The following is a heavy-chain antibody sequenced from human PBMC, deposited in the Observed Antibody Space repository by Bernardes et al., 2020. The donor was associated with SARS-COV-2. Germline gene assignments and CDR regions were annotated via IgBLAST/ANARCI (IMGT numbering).Heavy chain of an antibody. V-gene: IGHV4-59*01. J-gene: IGHJ6*03. D-gene: IGHD3-3*01. CDR1: GGSISSYY. CDR3: ARHVGYYDFWSGYSIYYYYYMDV. CDR2: IYYSGST. Sequence: SETLSLTCTVSGGSISSYYWSWIRQPPGKGLEWIGYIYYSGSTNYNPSLKSRVTISVDTSKNQFSLKLSSVTAADTAVYYCARHVGYYDFWSGYSIYYYYYMDVWGKGTTVTVSS.